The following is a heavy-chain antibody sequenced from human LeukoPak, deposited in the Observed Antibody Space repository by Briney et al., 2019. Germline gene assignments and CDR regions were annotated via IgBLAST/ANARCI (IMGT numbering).Heavy chain of an antibody. CDR2: ISGSGGST. J-gene: IGHJ6*02. D-gene: IGHD6-6*01. Sequence: GGSLRLSCAASGFTFSSYDMSWVRQAPGKGLEWVSTISGSGGSTYYADSVKGRFTISRDNSKNTLSLQMNSLGAEDTAVYYCAKYSSSSNYYYGMDVWGQRTTVTVSS. CDR1: GFTFSSYD. CDR3: AKYSSSSNYYYGMDV. V-gene: IGHV3-23*01.